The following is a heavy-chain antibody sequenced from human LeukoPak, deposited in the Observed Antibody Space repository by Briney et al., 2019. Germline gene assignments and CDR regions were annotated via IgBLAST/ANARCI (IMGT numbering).Heavy chain of an antibody. D-gene: IGHD5-18*01. CDR3: AKAPGYSSYYFDY. CDR2: ISGSGGST. Sequence: PGGSLRLSCAASGFTLSSYAMSWVRQAPGKGLEWVSAISGSGGSTYYADSMKGRFTISRDNSKNTLYLQMNSLRAEDTAVYYCAKAPGYSSYYFDYWGQGTLVTVSS. J-gene: IGHJ4*02. CDR1: GFTLSSYA. V-gene: IGHV3-23*01.